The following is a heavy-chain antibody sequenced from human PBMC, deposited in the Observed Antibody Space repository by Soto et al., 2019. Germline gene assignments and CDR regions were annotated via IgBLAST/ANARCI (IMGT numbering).Heavy chain of an antibody. CDR2: ISSSSYI. CDR3: ARDGTSAVAGDYYYYGMDV. D-gene: IGHD6-19*01. V-gene: IGHV3-21*01. CDR1: GFTFSSYS. J-gene: IGHJ6*02. Sequence: GGSLRLSCAASGFTFSSYSMNWVRQAPGKGLEWVSSISSSSYIYYADSVKGRFTISRDNAKNSLYLQMNSLRAEDTAVYYCARDGTSAVAGDYYYYGMDVWGQGTTVTVSS.